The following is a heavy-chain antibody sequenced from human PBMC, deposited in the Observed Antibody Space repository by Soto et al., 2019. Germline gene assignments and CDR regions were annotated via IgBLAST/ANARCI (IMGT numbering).Heavy chain of an antibody. Sequence: PSATLSLTCAVYGGSFSGYYWSWIRQPPGKGLEWIGEINHSGSTNYNPSLKGRVTISVDTSKNQFSLKLSSVTAADTAVYYCARERYDFWSWDAGPFRKNWFDPWGQGTLVTVCS. V-gene: IGHV4-34*09. J-gene: IGHJ5*02. D-gene: IGHD3-3*01. CDR1: GGSFSGYY. CDR3: ARERYDFWSWDAGPFRKNWFDP. CDR2: INHSGST.